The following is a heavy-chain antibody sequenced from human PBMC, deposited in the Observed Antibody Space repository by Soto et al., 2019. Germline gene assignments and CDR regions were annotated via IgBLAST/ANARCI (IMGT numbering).Heavy chain of an antibody. Sequence: SETLSLTCAVYGGSFSGYYWSWILQPQGKGLEWIVEINHSGSTNYNPSLTSRVTISVDTSENQFSLKLSSVTAADTAVYYGARELDYDFWSGYATYYYYGMDVWGQGATVTVSS. CDR3: ARELDYDFWSGYATYYYYGMDV. CDR1: GGSFSGYY. D-gene: IGHD3-3*01. V-gene: IGHV4-34*01. CDR2: INHSGST. J-gene: IGHJ6*02.